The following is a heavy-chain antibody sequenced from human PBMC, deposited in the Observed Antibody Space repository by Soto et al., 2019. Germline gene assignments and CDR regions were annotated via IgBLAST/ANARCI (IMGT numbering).Heavy chain of an antibody. CDR3: VSRLKRTFHYCSSYGMVV. J-gene: IGHJ6*02. CDR2: IYYSGST. V-gene: IGHV4-39*01. CDR1: GGFLITSNYL. Sequence: SETRSLPRTVSGGFLITSNYLLGLIRQPPRKGLELIGSIYYSGSTYYNPSLKSRVTISVDTSKNQFSLKLSPVTAADTAVYYCVSRLKRTFHYCSSYGMVVWGQGPTVTVSS. D-gene: IGHD5-12*01.